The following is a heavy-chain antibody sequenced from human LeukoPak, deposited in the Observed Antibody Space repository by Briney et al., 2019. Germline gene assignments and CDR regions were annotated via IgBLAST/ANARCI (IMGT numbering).Heavy chain of an antibody. CDR2: TNPNTGDT. CDR1: GYPFTDYY. J-gene: IGHJ4*02. Sequence: ASVKVSCKASGYPFTDYYMHWIRQARGQGLEWMGWTNPNTGDTNYPQKFQGRVTMTTDTSISTAYMDPSRLSSDDTAVYYCATLVRGSNSYYPYWGQGTLVTVSS. D-gene: IGHD3-10*01. V-gene: IGHV1-2*02. CDR3: ATLVRGSNSYYPY.